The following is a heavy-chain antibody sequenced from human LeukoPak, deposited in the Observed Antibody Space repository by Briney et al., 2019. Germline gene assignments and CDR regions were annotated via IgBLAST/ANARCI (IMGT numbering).Heavy chain of an antibody. CDR3: AKVAHYGDSVPFDH. CDR2: ISGSGGDT. D-gene: IGHD4-17*01. CDR1: GFTFTSHA. Sequence: PGGSLRLSCVASGFTFTSHAMSWVRQAPGKGLEWVSSISGSGGDTDYGDSVKGRFTISRDNLKNTLHLQMNSLRAEDAAVYYCAKVAHYGDSVPFDHWGQGTLVTVSS. J-gene: IGHJ4*02. V-gene: IGHV3-23*01.